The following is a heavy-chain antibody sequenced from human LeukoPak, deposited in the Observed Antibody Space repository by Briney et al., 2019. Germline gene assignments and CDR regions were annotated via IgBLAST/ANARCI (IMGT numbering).Heavy chain of an antibody. V-gene: IGHV3-11*01. J-gene: IGHJ4*02. D-gene: IGHD1-26*01. Sequence: GGSLRLSCAASGFTSNDYYMTWVRQAPGKGLEWVSHISGSGITIYYADSVKGRFTISRDNAKRSLYLHMNSLRVEDTAFYFCARESSAGATGDYSDYWGQGALVTVSS. CDR3: ARESSAGATGDYSDY. CDR1: GFTSNDYY. CDR2: ISGSGITI.